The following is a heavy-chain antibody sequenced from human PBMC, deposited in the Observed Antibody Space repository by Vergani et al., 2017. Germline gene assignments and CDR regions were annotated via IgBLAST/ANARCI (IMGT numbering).Heavy chain of an antibody. Sequence: QVQLVQSGAEVKKPGASVKVSCKASGYTFNGYYMHWVRQAPGQGLEWMGRINPNSSGTNYAQKFQGRVTMTRDTSISTAYMGLCRLRSDDTAVYYCASISGEYCSSTSCYLYYYMDVWGKGTTVTVSS. D-gene: IGHD2-2*01. V-gene: IGHV1-2*06. CDR3: ASISGEYCSSTSCYLYYYMDV. J-gene: IGHJ6*03. CDR2: INPNSSGT. CDR1: GYTFNGYY.